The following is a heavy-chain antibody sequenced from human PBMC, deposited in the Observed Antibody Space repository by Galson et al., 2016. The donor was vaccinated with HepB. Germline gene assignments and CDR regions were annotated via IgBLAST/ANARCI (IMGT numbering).Heavy chain of an antibody. V-gene: IGHV6-1*01. CDR3: ARGGGPLGTAMVGDHCYY. D-gene: IGHD5-18*01. Sequence: CAISGDSVSSNSAAWHWIRQSPSRGLEWLGRTYYRSKWYNDYAISVKGRITINPDTSKNQFSLQLNSVTPEDTAVYYCARGGGPLGTAMVGDHCYYWGQGSLVTDSS. J-gene: IGHJ4*02. CDR1: GDSVSSNSAA. CDR2: TYYRSKWYN.